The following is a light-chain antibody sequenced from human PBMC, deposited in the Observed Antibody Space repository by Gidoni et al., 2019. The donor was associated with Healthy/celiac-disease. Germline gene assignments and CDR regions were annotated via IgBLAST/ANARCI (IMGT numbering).Light chain of an antibody. V-gene: IGKV2-28*01. J-gene: IGKJ5*01. Sequence: DIVMTQSPLSLPVTPGEPASISCRSSQSLLHSNGYNYLDWYLQKPGQSPQLLIYLGSNRASGVPDRFSGSVSGTDFTLKISRVEAEDGGVYYCMQALQTPSITFGQGTRLEIK. CDR3: MQALQTPSIT. CDR2: LGS. CDR1: QSLLHSNGYNY.